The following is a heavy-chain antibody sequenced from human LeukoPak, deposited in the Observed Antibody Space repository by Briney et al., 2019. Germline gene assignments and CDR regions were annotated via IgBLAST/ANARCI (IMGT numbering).Heavy chain of an antibody. Sequence: SETLSLTCTVSGGSISSSSYYWGWIRQPPGKGLEWIGSIYYSGSTYYNPSLKSRVTISVDTSKNQFSLKLSSVTAADTAVYYCARRGRKYYYDSSGYYYFDYWGQGTLVTVSS. D-gene: IGHD3-22*01. V-gene: IGHV4-39*01. J-gene: IGHJ4*02. CDR2: IYYSGST. CDR3: ARRGRKYYYDSSGYYYFDY. CDR1: GGSISSSSYY.